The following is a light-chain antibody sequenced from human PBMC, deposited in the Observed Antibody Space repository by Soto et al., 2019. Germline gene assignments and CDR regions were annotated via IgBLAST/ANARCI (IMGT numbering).Light chain of an antibody. CDR3: AAWDDSLNGHVV. J-gene: IGLJ2*01. V-gene: IGLV1-44*01. CDR1: SSKIGSNT. Sequence: VLTQPPSASGTPGQRVTISCSGSSSKIGSNTVNWYQQLPGTAPKLLIYSNNQRPSGVPDRFSGSKSGTSASLAISGLQSEDESDYYCAAWDDSLNGHVVFGGGTKLTVL. CDR2: SNN.